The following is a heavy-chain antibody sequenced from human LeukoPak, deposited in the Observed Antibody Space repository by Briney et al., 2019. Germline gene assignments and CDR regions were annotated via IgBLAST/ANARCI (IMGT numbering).Heavy chain of an antibody. J-gene: IGHJ5*02. Sequence: SETLSLTCTVSGGSISSYYWSWIRQPPGKGLEWIGYIYYSGSTNYNPSLKSRVTISVDTSKNQFSLKLSSVTAADTAVYYCARGGPPITIFGVVICWFDPWGQGTLVTVSS. D-gene: IGHD3-3*01. CDR2: IYYSGST. CDR3: ARGGPPITIFGVVICWFDP. V-gene: IGHV4-59*01. CDR1: GGSISSYY.